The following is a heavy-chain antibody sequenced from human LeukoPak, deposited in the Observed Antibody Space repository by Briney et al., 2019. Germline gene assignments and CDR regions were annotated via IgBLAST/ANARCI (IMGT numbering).Heavy chain of an antibody. V-gene: IGHV4-4*09. CDR1: GGSIRSQF. CDR3: ARHHGSWTDWYFDL. J-gene: IGHJ2*01. CDR2: VYSSERV. D-gene: IGHD6-13*01. Sequence: SETLSLTCTVSGGSIRSQFWSWIRRHPGKGLEWIGYVYSSERVDYNPSLKSRVTVSVDTFKNEFSLSLTSVTAADTAVYYCARHHGSWTDWYFDLWGRGTLVIVSS.